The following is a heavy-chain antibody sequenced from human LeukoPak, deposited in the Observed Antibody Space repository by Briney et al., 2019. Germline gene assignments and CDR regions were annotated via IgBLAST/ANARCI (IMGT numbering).Heavy chain of an antibody. CDR3: ASLLGYCSSTSCFNWFDP. D-gene: IGHD2-2*01. Sequence: PSETLCLTCAVYGGSFSAYYWSRIRQPPGKGLEWIGEINHSGSTNYNPSLKSRVTISVDTSKNQFSLKLSSVTAADTAVYYCASLLGYCSSTSCFNWFDPWGQGTLVTVSS. V-gene: IGHV4-34*01. CDR1: GGSFSAYY. CDR2: INHSGST. J-gene: IGHJ5*02.